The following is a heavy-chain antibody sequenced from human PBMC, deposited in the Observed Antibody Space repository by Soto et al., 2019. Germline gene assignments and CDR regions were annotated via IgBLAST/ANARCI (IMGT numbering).Heavy chain of an antibody. D-gene: IGHD6-6*01. CDR3: ARRGFSSSSPFDY. CDR2: IYPSDSET. Sequence: PGESLKISCKGSGYTFTSYWIAWVRQMPGKGLEWMGIIYPSDSETRYSLSFQGQVTISVDKYISTAYLQWSSLKASDTAVYYCARRGFSSSSPFDYWGQGTLVTVSS. J-gene: IGHJ4*02. CDR1: GYTFTSYW. V-gene: IGHV5-51*01.